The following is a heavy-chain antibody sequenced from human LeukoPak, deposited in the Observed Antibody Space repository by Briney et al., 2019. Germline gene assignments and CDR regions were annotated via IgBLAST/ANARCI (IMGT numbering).Heavy chain of an antibody. CDR2: IYYIGNT. CDR3: ARRQQWLADAFDI. D-gene: IGHD6-19*01. V-gene: IGHV4-59*08. J-gene: IGHJ3*02. Sequence: PSETLSLTCTVSGGSISGYYWSWIRQPPGKGLDWIGYIYYIGNTYYNPSLKSRVTISLDTSKNQFSLILSSVTAADTAVYYCARRQQWLADAFDIWGQGTMVTVSS. CDR1: GGSISGYY.